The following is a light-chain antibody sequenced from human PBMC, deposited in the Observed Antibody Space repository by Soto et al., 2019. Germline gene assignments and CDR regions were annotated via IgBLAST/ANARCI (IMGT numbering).Light chain of an antibody. J-gene: IGKJ5*01. Sequence: AIQLTQSPSSLSASVGDRVTITCRASQDIRGALAWYQQKPGKAPKLLIFDVSTLQSGVPSRFSGSGSGTDFTLTICSLQHEDFETYFCQQFNTYPITFGQGTRLEIK. CDR3: QQFNTYPIT. CDR1: QDIRGA. V-gene: IGKV1-13*02. CDR2: DVS.